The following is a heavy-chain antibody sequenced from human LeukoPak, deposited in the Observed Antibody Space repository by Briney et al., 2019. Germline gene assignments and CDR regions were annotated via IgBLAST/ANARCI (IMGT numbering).Heavy chain of an antibody. CDR2: IKEDGSEK. CDR1: GFTFSSHW. Sequence: PGGSLRLSCAASGFTFSSHWVSWVRQAPGKGLQWVANIKEDGSEKYYVDSVKGRFTISRDNAKNSLYLQMNSLRAEDTAVYYCARARWELLSQWYFDYWGQGALVTVSS. V-gene: IGHV3-7*01. CDR3: ARARWELLSQWYFDY. D-gene: IGHD1-26*01. J-gene: IGHJ4*02.